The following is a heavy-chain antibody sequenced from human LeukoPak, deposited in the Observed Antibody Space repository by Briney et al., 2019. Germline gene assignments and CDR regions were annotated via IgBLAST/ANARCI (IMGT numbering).Heavy chain of an antibody. CDR1: GYTFTSYG. CDR2: ISAYNGNT. D-gene: IGHD5-12*01. Sequence: GASVKVSRKASGYTFTSYGISWVRQAPGQGLEWMGWISAYNGNTNYAQKLQGRVTMTTDTSTSTAYMELRSLRSDDTAVYYCAREATYSGYDRLDYWGQGTLVTVSS. J-gene: IGHJ4*02. CDR3: AREATYSGYDRLDY. V-gene: IGHV1-18*04.